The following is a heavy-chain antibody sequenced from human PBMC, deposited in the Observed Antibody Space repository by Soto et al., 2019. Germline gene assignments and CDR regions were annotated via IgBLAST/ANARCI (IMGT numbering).Heavy chain of an antibody. CDR2: ISGSGGST. CDR3: AKDLRYFDWLFEP. J-gene: IGHJ4*02. D-gene: IGHD3-9*01. Sequence: EVQLLESGGGLVQPGGSLRLSCAASGFTFSSYAMSWVRQAPGKGLEWVSAISGSGGSTYYADSVKGRFTISRDNXKTTLYLQLNSLRAEDTAVYYCAKDLRYFDWLFEPWGQGTLVTVSS. CDR1: GFTFSSYA. V-gene: IGHV3-23*01.